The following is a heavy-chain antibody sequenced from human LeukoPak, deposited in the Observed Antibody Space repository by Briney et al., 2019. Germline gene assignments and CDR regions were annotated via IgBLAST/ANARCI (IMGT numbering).Heavy chain of an antibody. D-gene: IGHD2-2*02. Sequence: PGGSLRLSCAASGFTFSSYWMSWVRQAPGKGLEWVANIKQDGSEKYYVDSVKGRFTISRDNAKNSLYLQMNSLRAEDTAVYYCARAVVPAATPDAFDIWGQGTMVTVS. CDR1: GFTFSSYW. CDR3: ARAVVPAATPDAFDI. V-gene: IGHV3-7*01. J-gene: IGHJ3*02. CDR2: IKQDGSEK.